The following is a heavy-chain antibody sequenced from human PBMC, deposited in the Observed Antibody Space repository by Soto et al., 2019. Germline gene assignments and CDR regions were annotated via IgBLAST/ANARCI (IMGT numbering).Heavy chain of an antibody. J-gene: IGHJ4*02. Sequence: QVQLQESGPGLVKPSGTLSLTCAVSGGSISSSNWWSWVRQPPGKGLEWIGEIYHSGSTNYNPSLKRRVTISVDKSKNQFSLKLSSVTAADTAVYYCARDRRYYDSSGYGFDYWGQGTLVTVSS. V-gene: IGHV4-4*02. CDR1: GGSISSSNW. CDR3: ARDRRYYDSSGYGFDY. CDR2: IYHSGST. D-gene: IGHD3-22*01.